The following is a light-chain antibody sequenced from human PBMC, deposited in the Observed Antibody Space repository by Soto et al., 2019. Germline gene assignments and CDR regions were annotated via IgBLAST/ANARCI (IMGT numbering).Light chain of an antibody. CDR2: GAS. J-gene: IGKJ5*01. CDR3: QQRNSWPPIT. CDR1: LTISDNY. Sequence: EIVLTQSPGTLSLSPGERATLSCRASLTISDNYLAWYQVKPGQAPRLLIYGASSRASGVPARFSGSGSGTDFTLTISSLEPEDFALYYCQQRNSWPPITFGQGTRLEIK. V-gene: IGKV3D-20*02.